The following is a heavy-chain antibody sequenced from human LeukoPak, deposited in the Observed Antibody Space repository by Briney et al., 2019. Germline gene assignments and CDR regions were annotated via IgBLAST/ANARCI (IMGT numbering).Heavy chain of an antibody. CDR2: IYYSGST. Sequence: SETLSLTCTVSGGSINSGGYYWSWIRQHPGKGLEWIGYIYYSGSTYYNPSLKSRVTISIDTSKNQFSLRLSSVTAADTAVYYCARVTGGYFDYWGQGTLVTVSS. CDR1: GGSINSGGYY. J-gene: IGHJ4*02. V-gene: IGHV4-31*03. CDR3: ARVTGGYFDY. D-gene: IGHD1-14*01.